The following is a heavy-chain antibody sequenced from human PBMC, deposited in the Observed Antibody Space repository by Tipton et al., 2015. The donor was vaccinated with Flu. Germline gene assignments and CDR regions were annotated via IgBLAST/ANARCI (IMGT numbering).Heavy chain of an antibody. V-gene: IGHV4-59*07. CDR1: DGSITSYY. CDR2: IYNSGTT. J-gene: IGHJ6*02. Sequence: TLSLTCTVSDGSITSYYSSWIRQPPGKGLEWIGYIYNSGTTNFNPSLMSRLTISVDTSKNQFSLKLSSVTAADTAVYFCARARAPYYYYAMDVWGQGTTVTVSS. CDR3: ARARAPYYYYAMDV.